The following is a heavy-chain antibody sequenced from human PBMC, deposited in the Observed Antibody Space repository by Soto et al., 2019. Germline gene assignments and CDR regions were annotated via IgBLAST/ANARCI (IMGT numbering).Heavy chain of an antibody. J-gene: IGHJ6*03. CDR1: GFTFGDYA. CDR2: IRSKAYGGTT. CDR3: TRDDYSNYGYYYYMDV. D-gene: IGHD4-4*01. Sequence: GGSLRLSCTASGFTFGDYAMSWFRQAPGKGLEWVGFIRSKAYGGTTEYAASVKGRFTISRDDSKSIAYLQMNSLKTEDTAVYYCTRDDYSNYGYYYYMDVWGKGTTVTVSS. V-gene: IGHV3-49*03.